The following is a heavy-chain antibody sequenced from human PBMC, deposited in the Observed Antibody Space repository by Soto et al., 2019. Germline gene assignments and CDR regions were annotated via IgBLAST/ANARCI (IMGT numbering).Heavy chain of an antibody. Sequence: GSLRLSCAASGFTFSSYSMSWVRQAPGKGLEWVSGFRTSGDGGTTYYADSVKGRFTISRDNSKNMLFLQMNSLRAEDTAIYYCAKKVTSGPGSQYFDYWGQGTLVTVSS. J-gene: IGHJ4*02. CDR3: AKKVTSGPGSQYFDY. D-gene: IGHD3-10*01. CDR2: FRTSGDGGTT. CDR1: GFTFSSYS. V-gene: IGHV3-23*01.